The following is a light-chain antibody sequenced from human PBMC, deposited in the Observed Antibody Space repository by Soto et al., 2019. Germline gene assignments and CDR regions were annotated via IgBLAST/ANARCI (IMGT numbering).Light chain of an antibody. CDR2: LGS. CDR3: MQALQTPYT. V-gene: IGKV2-28*01. CDR1: QSLLYSNGYNY. Sequence: DIVMTQSPLSLPVTPGEPASVSCRSSQSLLYSNGYNYLDWYLQKPGQSPQLLIYLGSNRSSGVPDRFTGSGSGTDFTPKISRVEAEDVAVYYCMQALQTPYTFGQGTKLEIK. J-gene: IGKJ2*01.